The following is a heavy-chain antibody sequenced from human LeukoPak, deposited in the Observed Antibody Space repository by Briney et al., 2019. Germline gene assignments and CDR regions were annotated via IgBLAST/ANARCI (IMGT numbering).Heavy chain of an antibody. CDR2: ISSSSSTI. CDR1: GFTFSSYS. V-gene: IGHV3-48*04. Sequence: GGSLRLSCAASGFTFSSYSMNWVRQAPGKGLEWVSYISSSSSTIYYADSVKGRFTISRDNAKNSLYLQMNSLRAEDTAVYYCAIDLEYCSSTSCYNWGQGTLVTVSS. D-gene: IGHD2-2*01. CDR3: AIDLEYCSSTSCYN. J-gene: IGHJ4*02.